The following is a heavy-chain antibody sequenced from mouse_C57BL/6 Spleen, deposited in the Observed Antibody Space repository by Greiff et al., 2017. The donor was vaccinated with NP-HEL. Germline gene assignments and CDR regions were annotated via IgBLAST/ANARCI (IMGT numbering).Heavy chain of an antibody. J-gene: IGHJ2*01. D-gene: IGHD1-1*01. CDR3: ARGVVVYYFDY. Sequence: VQLKESGPGMVKPSQSLSLTCTVTGYSITSGYDWHWIRHFPGNKLEWMGYISYSGSTNYNPSLKSRISITHDTSKNHFFLKLNSVTTEDTATYYCARGVVVYYFDYWGQGTTLTVS. CDR1: GYSITSGYD. V-gene: IGHV3-1*01. CDR2: ISYSGST.